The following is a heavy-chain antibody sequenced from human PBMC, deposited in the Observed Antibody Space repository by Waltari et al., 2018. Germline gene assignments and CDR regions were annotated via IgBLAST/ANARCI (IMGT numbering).Heavy chain of an antibody. J-gene: IGHJ4*02. CDR3: ARDSDGDYPDY. CDR1: GFTFSSYW. CDR2: IKQDGSEK. D-gene: IGHD4-17*01. V-gene: IGHV3-7*01. Sequence: EVQLVESGGGLVQPGGSLRLSCAASGFTFSSYWMSWVRQAPGKGLEWVTNIKQDGSEKYYVDSVKGRVTISRDNAKNSLYLQMNSLRAEDTAVYYCARDSDGDYPDYWGQGTLVTVSS.